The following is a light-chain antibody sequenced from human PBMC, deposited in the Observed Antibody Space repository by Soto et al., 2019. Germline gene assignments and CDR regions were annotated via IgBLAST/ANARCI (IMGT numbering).Light chain of an antibody. CDR1: QSVSSN. CDR2: GAS. CDR3: QHYNNRPRT. V-gene: IGKV3-15*01. Sequence: EIVMTQSPATLSVSPGERATLSCRASQSVSSNLAWYQQKPGQAPRLLIYGASTRATGIPARFSGSGSGTEFTLTISSLQPEDSAVYYCQHYNNRPRTFGQGTKVEIK. J-gene: IGKJ1*01.